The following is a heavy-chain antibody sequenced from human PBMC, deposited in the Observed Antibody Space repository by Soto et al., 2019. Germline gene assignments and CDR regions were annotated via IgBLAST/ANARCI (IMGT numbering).Heavy chain of an antibody. CDR1: GFSLSTSGAG. CDR3: ARVDTYGDRFDY. Sequence: GSGPTLVNPTQTLTLTCTFSGFSLSTSGAGVGWIRQPPGKALEWLALIYWDDDKRYNPSLKSRLTITKDTSKNQVVLTMTNMDPVDTATYYCARVDTYGDRFDYWGQGTLVTVSS. J-gene: IGHJ4*02. V-gene: IGHV2-5*02. CDR2: IYWDDDK. D-gene: IGHD4-17*01.